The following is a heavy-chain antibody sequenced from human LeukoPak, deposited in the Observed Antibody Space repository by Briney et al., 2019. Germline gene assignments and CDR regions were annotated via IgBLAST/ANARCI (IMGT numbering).Heavy chain of an antibody. Sequence: GESLKISCKASGYAFTSYWIAWVRQVPGKGLEWMGIIYPGDSDTRYTPSFQGQVTISADTSISTAYLQWNSLEASDTAMYYCARQAHFWSVSDYYYYMDVWGKGTTVTVSS. CDR1: GYAFTSYW. CDR2: IYPGDSDT. CDR3: ARQAHFWSVSDYYYYMDV. J-gene: IGHJ6*03. V-gene: IGHV5-51*01. D-gene: IGHD3-3*02.